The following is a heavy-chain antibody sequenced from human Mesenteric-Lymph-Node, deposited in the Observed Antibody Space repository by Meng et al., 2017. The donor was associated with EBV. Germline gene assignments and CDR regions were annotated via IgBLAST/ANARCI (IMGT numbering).Heavy chain of an antibody. D-gene: IGHD3-10*01. CDR2: IYPPDSDT. CDR1: GYSFTPYW. V-gene: IGHV5-51*03. J-gene: IGHJ4*02. Sequence: GARVKKLGESLKISFKGSGYSFTPYWIGWVRQMPGKGLEWMGIIYPPDSDTRYSPSFQGQVTISVDNSISTVYLQWSSLKASDTAMYYCARLRRLIWFGESSGFGDNWGQGTLVTVSS. CDR3: ARLRRLIWFGESSGFGDN.